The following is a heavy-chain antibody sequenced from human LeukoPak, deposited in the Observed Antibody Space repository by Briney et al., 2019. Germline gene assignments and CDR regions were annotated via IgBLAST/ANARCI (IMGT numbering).Heavy chain of an antibody. CDR2: INHSGST. V-gene: IGHV4-34*01. D-gene: IGHD6-13*01. CDR3: ARGRRGSSWNFDY. Sequence: SETLSLTCAVYGGSFSGYYWSWIRQPPGKGLEWIGEINHSGSTNYNPSLKSRVTISVDTPKNQFSLKLSSVTAADTAVYYCARGRRGSSWNFDYWGQGTLVTVSS. J-gene: IGHJ4*02. CDR1: GGSFSGYY.